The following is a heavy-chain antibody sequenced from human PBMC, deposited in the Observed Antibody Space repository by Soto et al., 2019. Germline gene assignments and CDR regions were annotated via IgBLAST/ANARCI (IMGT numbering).Heavy chain of an antibody. J-gene: IGHJ6*03. CDR1: GGSISSSY. CDR2: IYHSGST. V-gene: IGHV4-59*12. D-gene: IGHD2-15*01. CDR3: ARGGGWYYMAV. Sequence: SETLSLTCTVSGGSISSSYWRWIRQPPGKALEWIGYIYHSGSTNYNPSPKSRVTISVDKSKNQFSLKLSSVTAADTAVYYCARGGGWYYMAVWGKGTTVTVSS.